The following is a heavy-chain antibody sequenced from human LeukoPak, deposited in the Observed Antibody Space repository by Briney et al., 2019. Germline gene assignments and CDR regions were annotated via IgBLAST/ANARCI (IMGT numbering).Heavy chain of an antibody. CDR3: ARDVLEWLLPMNWFDP. CDR2: ISSSGSTI. J-gene: IGHJ5*02. CDR1: GFAFNKYS. V-gene: IGHV3-48*04. Sequence: GGSLRLSCAASGFAFNKYSMNWVRQAPGKGLEWVSYISSSGSTIYYADSVKGRFTISRDNAKNSLYLQMNSLRAEDTAVYYCARDVLEWLLPMNWFDPWGQGTLVTVSS. D-gene: IGHD3-3*01.